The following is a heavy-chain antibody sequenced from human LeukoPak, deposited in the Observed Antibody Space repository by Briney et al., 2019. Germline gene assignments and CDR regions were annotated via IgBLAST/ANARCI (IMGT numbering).Heavy chain of an antibody. Sequence: PGGSLRLSCAASGFTFSRDWMSWVRQAPGKGLDWVANIKQDGSEKYYVDSVKGRFTISRDNAKNSLYLQMNSLRAEDTAVYYCASDRDYYDSSGYLFDYWGQGTLVTVSS. CDR2: IKQDGSEK. J-gene: IGHJ4*02. V-gene: IGHV3-7*01. D-gene: IGHD3-22*01. CDR1: GFTFSRDW. CDR3: ASDRDYYDSSGYLFDY.